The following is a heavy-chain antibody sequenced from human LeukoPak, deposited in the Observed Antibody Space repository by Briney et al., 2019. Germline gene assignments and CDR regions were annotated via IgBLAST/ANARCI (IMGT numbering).Heavy chain of an antibody. CDR2: INHSGST. D-gene: IGHD1-7*01. CDR3: ARGNYGVEYFQH. Sequence: NPSETLSLTCAVYGGSFSGYYWSWIRQPPGKGLEWIGEINHSGSTNYNPSLKSRVTISVDTSKNQFSLKLSSVTAADTAVYYCARGNYGVEYFQHGGQGTLVTVSS. V-gene: IGHV4-34*01. CDR1: GGSFSGYY. J-gene: IGHJ1*01.